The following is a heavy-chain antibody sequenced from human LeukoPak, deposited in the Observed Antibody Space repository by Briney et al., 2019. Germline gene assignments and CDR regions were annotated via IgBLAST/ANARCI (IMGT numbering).Heavy chain of an antibody. CDR3: ARDRGYGGTNPTFDL. Sequence: ASVKVSCKASGYTFTSYGISWVRQAPGQGLEWMGWISAYNGNTSYAQKLQGRVTMTTDTSTSTAYMELRSLRSDDTAVYYCARDRGYGGTNPTFDLWGRGTLVTVSS. D-gene: IGHD5-12*01. CDR1: GYTFTSYG. J-gene: IGHJ2*01. V-gene: IGHV1-18*01. CDR2: ISAYNGNT.